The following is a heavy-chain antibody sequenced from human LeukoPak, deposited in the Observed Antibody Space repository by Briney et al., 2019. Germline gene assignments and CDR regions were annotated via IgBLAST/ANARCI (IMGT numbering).Heavy chain of an antibody. CDR3: ARPYGSGSYSKGGFDY. CDR1: GFTFSSYA. CDR2: ISYDGSNK. J-gene: IGHJ4*02. V-gene: IGHV3-30*04. D-gene: IGHD3-10*01. Sequence: GRSLRLSCAASGFTFSSYAMHWVRQAPGKGLEWVAVISYDGSNKYYADSVKGRFTISRDNSKNTLYLQMNSLRAEDTAVYYCARPYGSGSYSKGGFDYWGQGTLVTVSS.